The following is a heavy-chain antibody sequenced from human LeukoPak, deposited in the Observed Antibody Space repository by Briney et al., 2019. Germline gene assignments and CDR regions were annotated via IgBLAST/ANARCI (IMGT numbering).Heavy chain of an antibody. CDR2: ISKDGIQE. J-gene: IGHJ3*01. D-gene: IGHD5-18*01. V-gene: IGHV3-30*04. CDR1: GFRFNNYA. CDR3: AREVYSYALDALDL. Sequence: GGSLRLSCAASGFRFNNYAKHWFRQPPGTGLEWVAVISKDGIQEYYADSVKGRFTISRDNSKNTLYLQMNSLRSEDTAVYYCAREVYSYALDALDLWGQGTMVTVSS.